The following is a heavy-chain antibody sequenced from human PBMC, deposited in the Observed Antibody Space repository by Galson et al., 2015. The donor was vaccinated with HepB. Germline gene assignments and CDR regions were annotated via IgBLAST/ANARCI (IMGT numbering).Heavy chain of an antibody. V-gene: IGHV1-3*01. CDR1: GGTFSSYA. CDR2: INAGNGNT. D-gene: IGHD3-10*01. J-gene: IGHJ3*02. CDR3: ARVPSPTYYYGSGGPDAFDI. Sequence: SVKVSCKASGGTFSSYAISWVRQAPGQGLEWMGRINAGNGNTKYSQKFQGRVTITRDTSASTAYMELSSLRSEDTAVYYCARVPSPTYYYGSGGPDAFDIWGQGTMVTVSS.